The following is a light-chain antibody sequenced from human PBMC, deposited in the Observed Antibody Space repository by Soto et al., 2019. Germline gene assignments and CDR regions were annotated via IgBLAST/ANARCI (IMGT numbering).Light chain of an antibody. CDR2: GNS. CDR1: SSNIGAGYD. CDR3: QSYDSSLSGSRV. V-gene: IGLV1-40*01. J-gene: IGLJ3*02. Sequence: QSALTQPPSVSGAPGQRVTISCTGSSSNIGAGYDVHWYQQLPGTAPKLLIYGNSNRPSGVPDRFSGSKSGTSASLAITGLQAEDEADYYCQSYDSSLSGSRVFGGGTKLTVI.